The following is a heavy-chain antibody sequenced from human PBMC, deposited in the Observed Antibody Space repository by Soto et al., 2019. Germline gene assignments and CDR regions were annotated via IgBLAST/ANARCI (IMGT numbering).Heavy chain of an antibody. CDR2: TSYDESSK. V-gene: IGHV3-30*18. CDR3: AKPTVAGSNDLDY. Sequence: QVQLVESGGGVVQPGRSLRLSCAASGFTFSSYGMHWVRQAPGKGLEWVAVTSYDESSKYYADSVKGRFTISRDNSKNTLYLQMNSLRIEDTAVYYCAKPTVAGSNDLDYWGQGTLVTVSS. CDR1: GFTFSSYG. D-gene: IGHD6-19*01. J-gene: IGHJ4*02.